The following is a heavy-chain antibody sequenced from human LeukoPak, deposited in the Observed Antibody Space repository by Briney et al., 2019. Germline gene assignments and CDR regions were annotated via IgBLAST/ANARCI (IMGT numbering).Heavy chain of an antibody. J-gene: IGHJ4*02. V-gene: IGHV4-30-4*08. CDR1: GGSISSGDYY. CDR3: ARVRIDFWSGPKGTCFDY. D-gene: IGHD3-3*01. CDR2: IYYSGST. Sequence: KPSETLSLTRTVSGGSISSGDYYWSWIRQPPGKGLEWFGYIYYSGSTYYNPSLKSRVTISVDTSKNQFSLKLSSVTAADTAVYYCARVRIDFWSGPKGTCFDYWGQGTLVTVSS.